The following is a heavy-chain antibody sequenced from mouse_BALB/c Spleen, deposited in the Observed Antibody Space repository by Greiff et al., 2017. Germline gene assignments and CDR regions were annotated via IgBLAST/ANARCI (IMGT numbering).Heavy chain of an antibody. CDR1: GYTFTSYV. V-gene: IGHV1-14*01. CDR3: ARYGYDGGAMDY. Sequence: EVQLQQSGAELVRPGTSVKMSCKASGYTFTSYVMHWVKQKPGQGLEWIGYINPYNDGTKYNEKFKGKATLTSDKSSSTAYMELSSLTSEDSAVYYCARYGYDGGAMDYWGQGTSVTVSS. D-gene: IGHD2-2*01. J-gene: IGHJ4*01. CDR2: INPYNDGT.